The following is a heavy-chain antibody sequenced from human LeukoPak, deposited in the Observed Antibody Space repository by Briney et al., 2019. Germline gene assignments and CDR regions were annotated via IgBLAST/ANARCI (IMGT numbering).Heavy chain of an antibody. Sequence: SETLSLTCTVSGGSLSTYYWSWLRQPPGKGLEWIGYIHHSGNTNYNPSLKSRVTTSVDTSKNQFSLKLSSVTAADTAVYYCARHRGYYASDPWGEGTLVTVS. CDR1: GGSLSTYY. V-gene: IGHV4-59*08. CDR2: IHHSGNT. CDR3: ARHRGYYASDP. J-gene: IGHJ5*02. D-gene: IGHD3-10*01.